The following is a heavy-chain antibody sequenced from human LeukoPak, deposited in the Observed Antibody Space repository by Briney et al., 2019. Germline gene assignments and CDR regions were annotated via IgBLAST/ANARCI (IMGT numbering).Heavy chain of an antibody. V-gene: IGHV3-7*03. J-gene: IGHJ4*02. CDR2: IKQDGSEK. CDR1: GFSFSSYW. Sequence: GGSLRLSCAASGFSFSSYWMSWVRPAPGKGLEWVANIKQDGSEKYYMDSVKGRFTISRDNAKNSLYLQMNSLRAEHTAIYYCARDERLLSFLKWGQGTLVTVSS. D-gene: IGHD3-3*01. CDR3: ARDERLLSFLK.